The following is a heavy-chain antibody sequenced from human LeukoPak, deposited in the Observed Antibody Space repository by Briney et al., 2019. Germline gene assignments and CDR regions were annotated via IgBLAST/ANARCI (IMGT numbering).Heavy chain of an antibody. CDR1: GFTFSSYG. D-gene: IGHD6-13*01. V-gene: IGHV3-23*01. CDR2: ITNSGGST. Sequence: GGSLRLSCGASGFTFSSYGMSWVRQAPGKGLEGVSAITNSGGSTEFADSVKGRFTISRDNSKNTLYLQMNSLRAEDTAVYYCAKSGSIWYYFDYWGQGTLVTVAS. CDR3: AKSGSIWYYFDY. J-gene: IGHJ4*02.